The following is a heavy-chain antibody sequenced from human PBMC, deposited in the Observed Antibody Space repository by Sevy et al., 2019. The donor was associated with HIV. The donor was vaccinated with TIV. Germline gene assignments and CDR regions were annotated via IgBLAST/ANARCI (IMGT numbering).Heavy chain of an antibody. D-gene: IGHD6-19*01. CDR1: GFTFSSYA. CDR2: ISGSGGST. Sequence: RGSLRLSCAASGFTFSSYAMSWVRQAPGKGLEWVSAISGSGGSTYYADSVKGRFTISRDNSKNTLYLQMNSLRAEDTAVYYCAKELPEEDYSSGWYYFDYWGQGTLVTVSS. J-gene: IGHJ4*02. V-gene: IGHV3-23*01. CDR3: AKELPEEDYSSGWYYFDY.